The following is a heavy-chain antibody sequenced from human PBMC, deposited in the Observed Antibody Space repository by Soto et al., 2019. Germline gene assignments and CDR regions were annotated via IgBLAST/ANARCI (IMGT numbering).Heavy chain of an antibody. J-gene: IGHJ1*01. CDR2: IYSGGST. V-gene: IGHV3-66*01. CDR3: ARGVGIVVVPAANDEYFQH. D-gene: IGHD2-2*03. CDR1: GFTVSSNY. Sequence: PGGSLRLSCAASGFTVSSNYMSWVRQAPGKGLEWVSVIYSGGSTYYADSVKGRFTISRDNSKNTLYLQMNSLRAEDTAVYYCARGVGIVVVPAANDEYFQHWGQGTLVTVSS.